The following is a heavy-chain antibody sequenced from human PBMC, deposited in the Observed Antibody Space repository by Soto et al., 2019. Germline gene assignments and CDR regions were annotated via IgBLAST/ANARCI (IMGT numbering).Heavy chain of an antibody. CDR2: IYPGDSET. J-gene: IGHJ4*02. CDR3: ARTFGGHLYAFDF. CDR1: GYTFTSNW. V-gene: IGHV5-51*03. Sequence: EVQLVQSGAEVKKPGESLKISCKGSGYTFTSNWIGWVRQMPGKGLEWMGIIYPGDSETRYSPSFQGQVTISADKSINTAYLPWSSLQASHTAIYYCARTFGGHLYAFDFWGQGTLGTVSS. D-gene: IGHD3-16*01.